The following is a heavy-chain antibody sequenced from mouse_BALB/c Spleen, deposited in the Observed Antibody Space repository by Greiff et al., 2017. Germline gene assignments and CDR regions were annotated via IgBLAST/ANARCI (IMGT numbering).Heavy chain of an antibody. V-gene: IGHV6-6*02. Sequence: EVKVEESGGGLVQPGGSMKLSCVASGFTFSNYWMNWVRQSPEKGLEWVAEIRLKSNNYATHYAESVKGRFTISRDDSKSSVYLQMNNLRAEDTGIYYCTRRDYYGSSYVLYAMDYWGQGTSVTVSS. CDR2: IRLKSNNYAT. D-gene: IGHD1-1*01. CDR1: GFTFSNYW. CDR3: TRRDYYGSSYVLYAMDY. J-gene: IGHJ4*01.